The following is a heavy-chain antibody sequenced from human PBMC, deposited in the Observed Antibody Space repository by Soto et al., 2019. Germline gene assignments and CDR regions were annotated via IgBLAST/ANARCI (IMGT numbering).Heavy chain of an antibody. CDR2: IKSKTDGGTT. Sequence: GGSLRLSCAASGFTFSNAWMNWVRQAPGKGLEWVGRIKSKTDGGTTDYAAPVKGRFTISRDDSKNTLYLQMNSLKTEDTAVYYCTTGQDSYGYYGYYYYGMDVWGQGTTVTVSS. J-gene: IGHJ6*02. CDR1: GFTFSNAW. V-gene: IGHV3-15*07. D-gene: IGHD5-18*01. CDR3: TTGQDSYGYYGYYYYGMDV.